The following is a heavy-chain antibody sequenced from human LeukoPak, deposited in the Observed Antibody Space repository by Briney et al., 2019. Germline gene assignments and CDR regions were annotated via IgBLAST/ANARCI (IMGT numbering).Heavy chain of an antibody. D-gene: IGHD2-2*01. CDR3: ARCTSSYYYYGMDV. V-gene: IGHV3-48*03. CDR2: ISRSDSAK. CDR1: GFTFSTYE. J-gene: IGHJ6*02. Sequence: GGSLRLSCAASGFTFSTYEMNWVRQAPGKGLEWLSYISRSDSAKYYADSVKGRFTIPRDNAKNSLYLQMSNLRAEDTAVYYCARCTSSYYYYGMDVWGQGTTVTVSS.